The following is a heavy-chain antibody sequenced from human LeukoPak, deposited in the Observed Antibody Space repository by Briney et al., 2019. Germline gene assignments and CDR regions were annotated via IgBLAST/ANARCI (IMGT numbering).Heavy chain of an antibody. CDR2: ISGSGVGT. CDR1: GFTFNNYA. V-gene: IGHV3-23*01. J-gene: IGHJ3*02. Sequence: GGSLRLSCAASGFTFNNYAMSWVRQAPGKGLEWVSGISGSGVGTYYADSVKGRFTISRDNSKNTLYLQMNSLRAEDTAVYYCARDSFDYGDYGRAFDIWGQGTMVTVSS. D-gene: IGHD4-17*01. CDR3: ARDSFDYGDYGRAFDI.